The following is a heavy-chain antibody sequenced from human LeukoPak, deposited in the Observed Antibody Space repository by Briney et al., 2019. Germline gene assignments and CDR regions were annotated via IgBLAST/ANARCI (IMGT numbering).Heavy chain of an antibody. V-gene: IGHV1-2*02. CDR3: ASSGTPEGYYYMDV. CDR2: INPNSGGT. CDR1: GYTFTGYY. D-gene: IGHD1-26*01. Sequence: GASVKVSCKASGYTFTGYYMHWVRQAPGQGLEWMGWINPNSGGTNYAQKFQGRVTMTRDTSISTAYMELSRLRSEDTAVYYCASSGTPEGYYYMDVWGKGTTVTVSS. J-gene: IGHJ6*03.